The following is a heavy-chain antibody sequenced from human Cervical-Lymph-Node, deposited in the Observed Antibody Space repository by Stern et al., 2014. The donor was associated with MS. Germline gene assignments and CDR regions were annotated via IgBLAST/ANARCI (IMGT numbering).Heavy chain of an antibody. CDR3: ARDYGDYAFDY. J-gene: IGHJ4*02. CDR1: GYSFTANW. V-gene: IGHV5-51*01. CDR2: IYPGDSDP. D-gene: IGHD4-17*01. Sequence: EVQLLESGAEVKKPGESLKISCKGSGYSFTANWIAWVRQMPGKGLEGMGIIYPGDSDPRYSPSFQGQVASSADKSISTADLQWSSLKASDTAMYYCARDYGDYAFDYWGQGTLVTVSS.